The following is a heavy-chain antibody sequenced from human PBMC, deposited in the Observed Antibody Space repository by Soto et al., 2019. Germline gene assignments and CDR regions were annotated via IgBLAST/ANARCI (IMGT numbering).Heavy chain of an antibody. CDR2: ISYDGSNE. V-gene: IGHV3-30*18. CDR3: AKDIDRITISYGMDV. J-gene: IGHJ6*02. CDR1: GFTFSNYG. Sequence: GGSLRLSCAASGFTFSNYGMHWVRQAPGKGLEWVAVISYDGSNEYYADSVKGRFTLSRDNSKNTLYLQMNSLRPEDTAVYYCAKDIDRITISYGMDVWGQGTTVTVSS. D-gene: IGHD3-9*01.